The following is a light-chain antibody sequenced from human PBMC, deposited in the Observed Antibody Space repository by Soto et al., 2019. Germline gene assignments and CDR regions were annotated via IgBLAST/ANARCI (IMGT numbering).Light chain of an antibody. CDR2: GAS. V-gene: IGKV3-20*01. Sequence: EIVLTQSPGTLSLSPGERATLSCRASQSISSNYLAWYQQKPGQAPRLLIYGASSRATDTTDRFSGSGSGTDFTLTISRLEPEDFAVYYCQQYASSPWTYGQGTNVEVK. CDR1: QSISSNY. CDR3: QQYASSPWT. J-gene: IGKJ1*01.